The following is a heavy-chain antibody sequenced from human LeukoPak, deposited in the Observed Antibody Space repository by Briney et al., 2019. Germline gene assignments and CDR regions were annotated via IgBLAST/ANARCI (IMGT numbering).Heavy chain of an antibody. CDR1: GFIFNNYG. Sequence: GSLRLSCVASGFIFNNYGLIWVRHAPGKGLEWVSAISNDGGGTTYAASVNGRFTISRDNSKNTLFLQMNSLRAEDTALYYCAKGSSGYFADLWGQGTLVTVSS. V-gene: IGHV3-23*01. J-gene: IGHJ5*02. CDR3: AKGSSGYFADL. CDR2: ISNDGGGT. D-gene: IGHD3-22*01.